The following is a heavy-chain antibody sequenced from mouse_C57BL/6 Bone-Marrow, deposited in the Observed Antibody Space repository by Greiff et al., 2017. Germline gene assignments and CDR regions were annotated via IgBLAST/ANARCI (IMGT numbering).Heavy chain of an antibody. CDR2: INPYNGGT. J-gene: IGHJ2*01. V-gene: IGHV1-19*01. Sequence: SGPVLVKPGASVKMSCKASGYTFTDYYMNWVKQSHGKSLEWIGVINPYNGGTSYNQKFKGKATLTVAKSSSTAYMEHNSLTSEDSAVYYCAGEYYFDYWGQGTTLTVSS. CDR3: AGEYYFDY. CDR1: GYTFTDYY.